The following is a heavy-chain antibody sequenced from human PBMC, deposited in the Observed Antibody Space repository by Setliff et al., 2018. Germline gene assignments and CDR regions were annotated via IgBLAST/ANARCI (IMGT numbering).Heavy chain of an antibody. CDR3: ARTCSGSGCYAGLES. D-gene: IGHD2-15*01. V-gene: IGHV3-73*01. J-gene: IGHJ4*02. Sequence: PGGSLRLSCAASGFTFSDSAVHWVRQASGKGLEWVGRIRAKVSDYATAYAASLKGRFTISRDDSKNTAYLQMNSLRPEDTAVYYCARTCSGSGCYAGLESWGQGTQVTVSS. CDR1: GFTFSDSA. CDR2: IRAKVSDYAT.